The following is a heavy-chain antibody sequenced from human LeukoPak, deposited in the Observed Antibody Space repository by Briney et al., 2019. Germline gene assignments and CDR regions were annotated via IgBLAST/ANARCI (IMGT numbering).Heavy chain of an antibody. J-gene: IGHJ4*02. D-gene: IGHD2-2*02. CDR3: AAWADRGYTY. V-gene: IGHV3-7*01. Sequence: GESLRLSCAASGFTFRRSWMNWIRQAPGKGLEWVANLNPDGNEKRFVDSVEGRFTMSRDNAKNSLYLQMNSLRVEDTATYYCAAWADRGYTYWGQGILVTVSS. CDR2: LNPDGNEK. CDR1: GFTFRRSW.